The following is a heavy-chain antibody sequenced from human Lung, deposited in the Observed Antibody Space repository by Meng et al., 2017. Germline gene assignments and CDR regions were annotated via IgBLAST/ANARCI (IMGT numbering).Heavy chain of an antibody. CDR2: IKSKTDGETA. V-gene: IGHV3-15*02. J-gene: IGHJ4*01. Sequence: QLVEVGGAWVGPGGSLRLSLAASGFTLSNAWMSWVRQVPGKGLEWVGRIKSKTDGETADYAAPVKGRFTISRDDSQNTLYLQMNSLKTEDTAVYYCQWLSTHPPDQWGQGTLVTVSS. CDR3: QWLSTHPPDQ. D-gene: IGHD3-22*01. CDR1: GFTLSNAW.